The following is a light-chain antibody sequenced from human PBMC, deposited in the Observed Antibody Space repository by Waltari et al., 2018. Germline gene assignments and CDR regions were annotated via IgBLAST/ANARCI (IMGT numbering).Light chain of an antibody. J-gene: IGKJ3*01. V-gene: IGKV3-20*01. CDR1: QTVSSNY. Sequence: EIVLTQSPGTLSLSPGDIATLPCRASQTVSSNYLAWYQQKLGQAPRLLIYGASSRVTGIPDRFSGSGSGTDFTLTISRLEPEDFAVYYCQQYANSFTFGPGTKVDIK. CDR2: GAS. CDR3: QQYANSFT.